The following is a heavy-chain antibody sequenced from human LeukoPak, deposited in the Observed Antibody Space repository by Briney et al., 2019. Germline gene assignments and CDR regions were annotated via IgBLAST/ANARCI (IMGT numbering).Heavy chain of an antibody. Sequence: GGSLRLSCAASGFTFDDYGMSWVRQAPGKGLEWVANIKQDGSEKYYVDSVKGRFTISRDNAKNSLYLQMNSLRAEDTAVYYCAELGITMIGGVWGKGTTVTISS. J-gene: IGHJ6*04. CDR3: AELGITMIGGV. V-gene: IGHV3-7*01. D-gene: IGHD3-10*02. CDR1: GFTFDDYG. CDR2: IKQDGSEK.